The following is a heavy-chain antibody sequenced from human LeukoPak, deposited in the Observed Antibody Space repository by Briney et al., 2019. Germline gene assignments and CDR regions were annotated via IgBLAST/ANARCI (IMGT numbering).Heavy chain of an antibody. J-gene: IGHJ4*02. CDR1: GGSFSGYY. V-gene: IGHV4-34*01. Sequence: SETLSLTCAVYGGSFSGYYWSWIRQPPGKGLEWIGEINHSGSTNYNPSLKSRVTISVDTSKNQFSLKLSSVTAADTAVYYCARSYSSSSFDHWGQGTLVTVSS. CDR3: ARSYSSSSFDH. D-gene: IGHD6-6*01. CDR2: INHSGST.